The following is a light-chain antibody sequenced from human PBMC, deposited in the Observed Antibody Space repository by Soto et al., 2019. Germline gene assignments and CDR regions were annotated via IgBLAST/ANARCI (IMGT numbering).Light chain of an antibody. CDR3: QQHINWPLT. V-gene: IGKV3D-20*02. J-gene: IGKJ4*01. CDR1: QSVSSSY. Sequence: DIVLTQSPGTLSLSPGERAALSCRASQSVSSSYLAWYQQKPGQAPRLLIYGASNRATGIPDRFSGSGSGTDFTLTISSLEPEDFALYYCQQHINWPLTFGGGTKVDIK. CDR2: GAS.